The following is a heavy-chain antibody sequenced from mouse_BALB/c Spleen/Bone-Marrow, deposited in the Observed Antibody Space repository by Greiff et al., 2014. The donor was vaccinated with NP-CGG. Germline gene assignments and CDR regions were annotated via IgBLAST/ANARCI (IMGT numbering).Heavy chain of an antibody. CDR3: ATLTGTFDY. CDR1: GFNIKDTY. V-gene: IGHV14-3*02. D-gene: IGHD4-1*01. CDR2: IDPASDYT. Sequence: EVQLQQSGAELVKPGASVKLSCTASGFNIKDTYMHWVKQRPEQGLEWIGRIDPASDYTQFDSKFQGKATITADTSSNTAYLQLSSPTSEDTAVYYCATLTGTFDYWGQGTTLTVSS. J-gene: IGHJ2*01.